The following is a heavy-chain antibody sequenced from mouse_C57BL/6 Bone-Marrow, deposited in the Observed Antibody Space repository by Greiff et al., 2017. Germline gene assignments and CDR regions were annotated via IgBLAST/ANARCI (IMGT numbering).Heavy chain of an antibody. D-gene: IGHD2-2*01. CDR3: ARSGGLWLRRLFAY. CDR1: GYTFTSYG. V-gene: IGHV1-58*01. CDR2: IYIGNGYT. Sequence: EVQLQQSGAELVRPGSSVKMSCKTSGYTFTSYGINWVKQRPGQGLEWIGYIYIGNGYTGYNEKFKGKATLTSDTSSSTAYMQLSSLTSEDSAIYFCARSGGLWLRRLFAYWGQGTLVTVSA. J-gene: IGHJ3*01.